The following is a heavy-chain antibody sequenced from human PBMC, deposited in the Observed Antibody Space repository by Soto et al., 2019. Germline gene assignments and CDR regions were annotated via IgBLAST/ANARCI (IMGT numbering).Heavy chain of an antibody. V-gene: IGHV3-7*03. J-gene: IGHJ4*02. CDR3: ALIRNCGGDCYYFDY. CDR2: IKQDGSEK. Sequence: GESLKISCAASGFTFSSYWMSWVRQAPGKGLEWVANIKQDGSEKYYVDSVKGRFTISRDNAKNSLYLQMNSLRAEDTAVYYCALIRNCGGDCYYFDYWGQGTLVTVSS. D-gene: IGHD2-21*02. CDR1: GFTFSSYW.